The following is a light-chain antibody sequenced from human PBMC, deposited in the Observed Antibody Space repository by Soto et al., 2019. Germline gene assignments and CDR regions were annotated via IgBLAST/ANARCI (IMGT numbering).Light chain of an antibody. V-gene: IGLV2-14*03. CDR1: SSDVGGYNY. CDR3: SSYTSSSTLSTYV. CDR2: DVS. J-gene: IGLJ1*01. Sequence: NSSDVGGYNYVSWYQHHPGKAPKLMIYDVSNRPSGVSNRFSGSKSGNTASLIISGLQAEDEADYYCSSYTSSSTLSTYVFGTGTKVTVL.